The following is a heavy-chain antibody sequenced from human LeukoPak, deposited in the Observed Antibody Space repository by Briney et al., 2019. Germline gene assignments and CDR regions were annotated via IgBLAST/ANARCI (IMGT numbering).Heavy chain of an antibody. V-gene: IGHV3-74*01. CDR3: ARGSVAPDT. CDR1: GFTFSSSW. Sequence: GGSLRLSCVGSGFTFSSSWIHWVRQVPGKGLVWVSRLNTDGSNTAYADSAEGRITLSSDNAKNTVYLQMNSLRDDDTGLYYCARGSVAPDTWGQGTLVIVSS. J-gene: IGHJ4*02. D-gene: IGHD2-21*01. CDR2: LNTDGSNT.